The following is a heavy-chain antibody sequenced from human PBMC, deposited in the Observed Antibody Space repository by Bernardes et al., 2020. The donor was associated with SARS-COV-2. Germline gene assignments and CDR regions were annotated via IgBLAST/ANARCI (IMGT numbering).Heavy chain of an antibody. D-gene: IGHD3-10*01. CDR3: SRYISGSYQYYYYGMDV. J-gene: IGHJ6*02. Sequence: GSLRLSCAASGFTFSSFAMSWVRQAPGKGLEWVSGMSGSGGDTYYADSVKGRFTISRDNSKNTLYLQMNSLRAEDTAVYYCSRYISGSYQYYYYGMDVWGQGTTVTVSS. V-gene: IGHV3-23*01. CDR2: MSGSGGDT. CDR1: GFTFSSFA.